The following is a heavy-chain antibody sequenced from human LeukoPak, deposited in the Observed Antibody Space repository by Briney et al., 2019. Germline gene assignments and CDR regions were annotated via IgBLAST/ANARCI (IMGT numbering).Heavy chain of an antibody. CDR1: GFTFSSYA. CDR3: ARDLKGIAVVWSYYYGMDV. CDR2: ISYDGSNK. J-gene: IGHJ6*02. D-gene: IGHD6-19*01. V-gene: IGHV3-30-3*01. Sequence: GRSLRLSCAASGFTFSSYAMHWVRQAPGKGLEWVAVISYDGSNKYYADSVKGRFTISRDNSKNTLYLQMNSLRAEDTAVYYCARDLKGIAVVWSYYYGMDVWGQGTTVTVSS.